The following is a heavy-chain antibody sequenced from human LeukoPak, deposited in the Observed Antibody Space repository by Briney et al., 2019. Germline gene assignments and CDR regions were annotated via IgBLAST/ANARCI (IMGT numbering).Heavy chain of an antibody. D-gene: IGHD1-26*01. J-gene: IGHJ3*02. Sequence: PGGSLRLSCAASGFTFSSYAMSWVRQAPGKGLEWVSAISGSGGSTYYADSVKGRFTISGDNSKNTLYLQMNSLRAEDTAVYYCAREQGLYGFAFDIWGQGTMVTVSS. CDR3: AREQGLYGFAFDI. CDR2: ISGSGGST. V-gene: IGHV3-23*01. CDR1: GFTFSSYA.